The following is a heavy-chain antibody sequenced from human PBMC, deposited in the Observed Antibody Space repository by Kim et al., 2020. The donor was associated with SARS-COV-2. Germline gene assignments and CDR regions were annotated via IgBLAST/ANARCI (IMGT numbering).Heavy chain of an antibody. V-gene: IGHV3-23*01. CDR2: ISGSGGST. D-gene: IGHD3-3*01. CDR1: GFTFSSYA. CDR3: AKLEYPILRFLEWLFVYYGMDI. J-gene: IGHJ6*02. Sequence: GGSLRLSCAASGFTFSSYAMSWVRQAPGKGLEWVSAISGSGGSTYYADSVKGRFTISRDNSKNKLYLQMNSLRAEDTAVYYCAKLEYPILRFLEWLFVYYGMDIGGQGTTVTVSS.